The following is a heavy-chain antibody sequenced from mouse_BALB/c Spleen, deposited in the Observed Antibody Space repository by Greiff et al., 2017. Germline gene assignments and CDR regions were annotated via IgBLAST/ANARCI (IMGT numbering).Heavy chain of an antibody. D-gene: IGHD2-4*01. CDR1: GFNIKDYY. Sequence: EVQLQQSGAELVRPGALVKLSCKASGFNIKDYYMHWVKQRPEQGLEWIGWIDPENGNTIYDPKFQGKASITADTSSNTAYLQLSSLTSEDTAVYYCASLYDYAWLAYWGQGTLVTVSA. CDR3: ASLYDYAWLAY. V-gene: IGHV14-1*02. J-gene: IGHJ3*01. CDR2: IDPENGNT.